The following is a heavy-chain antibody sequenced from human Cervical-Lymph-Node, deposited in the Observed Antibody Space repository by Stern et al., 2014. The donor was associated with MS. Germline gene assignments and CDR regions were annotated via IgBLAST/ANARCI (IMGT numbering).Heavy chain of an antibody. CDR2: IYYSGST. J-gene: IGHJ4*02. D-gene: IGHD6-19*01. Sequence: QLQLQESGPGLVKPSETLSLTCTVSGGSISSSSYYWGWIRQPPGKGLEXIGSIYYSGSTYYNPSLKSRVTISLATSKNPFSLKLSSVTAADTAVYYCARSQKRWLVSPGRNLDYWGQGTLVTVSS. CDR1: GGSISSSSYY. V-gene: IGHV4-39*01. CDR3: ARSQKRWLVSPGRNLDY.